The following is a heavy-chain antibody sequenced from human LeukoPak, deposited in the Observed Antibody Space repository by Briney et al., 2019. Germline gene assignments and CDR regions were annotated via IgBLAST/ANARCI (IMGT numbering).Heavy chain of an antibody. V-gene: IGHV3-48*04. CDR1: GFTFSTYS. CDR2: ISSSGSTI. CDR3: ARGGNYVWGSYRLYYFDY. D-gene: IGHD3-16*02. Sequence: GGSLRLSCAASGFTFSTYSMNWVRQAPGKGLEWVSYISSSGSTIYYADSVKGRFTISRDNAKNSLYLQMNSLRAEDTAVYYCARGGNYVWGSYRLYYFDYWGQGTLVTVSS. J-gene: IGHJ4*02.